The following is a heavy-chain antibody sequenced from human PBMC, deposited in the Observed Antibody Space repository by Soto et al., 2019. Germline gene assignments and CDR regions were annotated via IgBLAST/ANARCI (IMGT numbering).Heavy chain of an antibody. J-gene: IGHJ6*02. CDR1: GYSVSDYF. V-gene: IGHV1-2*02. CDR2: INPKSAAT. CDR3: ARIKWGLDYYNGMDV. D-gene: IGHD1-26*01. Sequence: QVQLVQSGAEVKKSGASVKVSCKASGYSVSDYFIQWVRQAPGQGLEWVAWINPKSAATNYAKKFQGRASLTWDTSVSTDYMELTRLRPDDTAVYECARIKWGLDYYNGMDVWGQGTTVIVSS.